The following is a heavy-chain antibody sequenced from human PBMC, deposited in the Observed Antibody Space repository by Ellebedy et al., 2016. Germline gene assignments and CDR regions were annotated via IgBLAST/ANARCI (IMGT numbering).Heavy chain of an antibody. J-gene: IGHJ4*02. V-gene: IGHV1-18*01. CDR1: GYTFTSYG. CDR2: ISAYNGNT. Sequence: ASVKVSCXASGYTFTSYGISWVRQAPGQGLEWMGWISAYNGNTNYAQKLQGRVTMTTDTSTSTAYMELRSLRSDDTAVYYCARGYCGGGNCFYFDYWGQGTLVTVSS. CDR3: ARGYCGGGNCFYFDY. D-gene: IGHD2-15*01.